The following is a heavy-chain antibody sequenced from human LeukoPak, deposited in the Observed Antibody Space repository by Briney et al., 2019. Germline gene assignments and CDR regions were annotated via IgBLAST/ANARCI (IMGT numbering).Heavy chain of an antibody. D-gene: IGHD5-12*01. J-gene: IGHJ4*02. CDR3: AKGRGYSGYD. CDR2: ISGRGGST. CDR1: GFTFSSYA. Sequence: GGSLRLSCAASGFTFSSYAMSWVRQAPGKGLEWVSAISGRGGSTYYADSLKGRFTIPRENSKNTLYLQMNSLRAEDTAVYYCAKGRGYSGYDWGQGTLGTVSS. V-gene: IGHV3-23*01.